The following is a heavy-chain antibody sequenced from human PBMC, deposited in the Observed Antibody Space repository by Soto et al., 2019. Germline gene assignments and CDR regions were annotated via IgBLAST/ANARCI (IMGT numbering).Heavy chain of an antibody. D-gene: IGHD3-16*01. CDR2: VYYSGST. CDR1: GGSVSSGSYY. CDR3: ARKSPGFGAFDI. V-gene: IGHV4-61*01. Sequence: QVQLQESGPGLVKPSETLSLTCTVSGGSVSSGSYYWSWIRQPPGKGLEWLGYVYYSGSTNYNPPLECLVTLSVDTSQNQFSLELSSVTAVDTAVYYCARKSPGFGAFDIWGQGTMVTVSS. J-gene: IGHJ3*02.